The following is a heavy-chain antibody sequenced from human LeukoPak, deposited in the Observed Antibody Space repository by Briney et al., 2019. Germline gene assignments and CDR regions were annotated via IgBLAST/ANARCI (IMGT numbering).Heavy chain of an antibody. D-gene: IGHD3-22*01. V-gene: IGHV1-3*01. Sequence: GASVKVSCKASGYTFTSYAMHWVRQAPGQRLEWMGWINAGNGNTKYSQKFQGRVTITRDTSASTAYMELSSLRSEDTAVYYCARGHDSSGYYYYGMDVWGQGTTVTVCS. J-gene: IGHJ6*02. CDR2: INAGNGNT. CDR1: GYTFTSYA. CDR3: ARGHDSSGYYYYGMDV.